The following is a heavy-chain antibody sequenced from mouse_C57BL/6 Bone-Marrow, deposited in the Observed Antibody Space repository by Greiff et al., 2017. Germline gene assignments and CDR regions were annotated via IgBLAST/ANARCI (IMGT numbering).Heavy chain of an antibody. CDR2: IYPGNSDT. D-gene: IGHD1-1*01. V-gene: IGHV1-5*01. CDR3: TRDYGSSLAFAY. Sequence: VQLQQSGTVLARPGASVKMSCKTSGYTFTSYWMHWVKQRPGQGLEWIGAIYPGNSDTSYNQKFKGKAKLTAVTSASTAYMELSSLTNEDSAVYYCTRDYGSSLAFAYWGQGTLVTVSA. J-gene: IGHJ3*01. CDR1: GYTFTSYW.